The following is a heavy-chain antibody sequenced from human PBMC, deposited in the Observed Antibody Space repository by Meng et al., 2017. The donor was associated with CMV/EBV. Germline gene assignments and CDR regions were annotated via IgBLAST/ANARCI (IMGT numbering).Heavy chain of an antibody. CDR2: MNPNSGNT. CDR1: GYTFTSYD. CDR3: ARGPISPRYCSSTSCRYWFDP. J-gene: IGHJ5*02. V-gene: IGHV1-8*03. Sequence: ASVKVSCKASGYTFTSYDINWVRQATGQGLEWMGWMNPNSGNTGHAQKFQGRVTITRNTSISTAYMELSSLRSEDTAVYYCARGPISPRYCSSTSCRYWFDPWGQGTLVTVSS. D-gene: IGHD2-2*01.